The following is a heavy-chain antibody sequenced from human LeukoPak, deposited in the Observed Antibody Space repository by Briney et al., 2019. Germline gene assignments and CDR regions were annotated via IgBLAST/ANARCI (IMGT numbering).Heavy chain of an antibody. Sequence: ASVKVSCKASGGTFSSYAISWVRQAPGQGLEWVGGIIPIFGTANYAQKFQGRVTITADESTSTAYMELSSLRSEDTAVYYCARGGYGYCSSTSCTADYWGQGTLVTVSS. D-gene: IGHD2-2*03. CDR2: IIPIFGTA. CDR3: ARGGYGYCSSTSCTADY. V-gene: IGHV1-69*13. J-gene: IGHJ4*02. CDR1: GGTFSSYA.